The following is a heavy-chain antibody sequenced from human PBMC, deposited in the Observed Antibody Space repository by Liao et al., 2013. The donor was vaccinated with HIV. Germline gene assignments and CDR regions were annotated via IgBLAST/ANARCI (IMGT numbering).Heavy chain of an antibody. J-gene: IGHJ4*02. CDR1: GGSISSYY. CDR3: ARGPGDVVVPAAGYFDY. D-gene: IGHD2-2*01. CDR2: IYTSGST. V-gene: IGHV4-4*07. Sequence: QVQLQESGPGLVKPSETLSLTCTVSGGSISSYYWNWIRQPAGKGLEWIGRIYTSGSTNYNPSLKSRVTMSVDTSKNQFSLKLSSVTAADTAVYYCARGPGDVVVPAAGYFDYWGQGTLVTVSS.